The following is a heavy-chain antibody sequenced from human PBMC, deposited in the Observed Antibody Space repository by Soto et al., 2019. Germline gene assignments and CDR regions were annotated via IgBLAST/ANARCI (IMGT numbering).Heavy chain of an antibody. CDR1: GYTFTSYD. D-gene: IGHD2-2*01. V-gene: IGHV1-8*01. CDR3: ARERCSSTNCLYYFDY. J-gene: IGHJ4*02. Sequence: GASVKVSCKASGYTFTSYDINWVRQATGQGLEWMGWMNPNSGNTGYAQKFQGRVTMTRNTSISTAYMELSSLRSEDTAVYYCARERCSSTNCLYYFDYWGQGTLVTVSS. CDR2: MNPNSGNT.